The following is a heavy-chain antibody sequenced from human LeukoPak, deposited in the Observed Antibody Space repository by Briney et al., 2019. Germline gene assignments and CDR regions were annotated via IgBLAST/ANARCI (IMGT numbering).Heavy chain of an antibody. CDR1: GYTFTDYC. V-gene: IGHV1-2*06. J-gene: IGHJ3*02. D-gene: IGHD6-19*01. CDR2: INPNSGGT. CDR3: ARERSGAVADAFDI. Sequence: ASVKVSCKASGYTFTDYCIHWVRQAPGQGLEWMGRINPNSGGTNYAQKFQGRVTMTRDTSISTAYMELSRLRSDDTAVYYCARERSGAVADAFDIWGQGTMVTVSS.